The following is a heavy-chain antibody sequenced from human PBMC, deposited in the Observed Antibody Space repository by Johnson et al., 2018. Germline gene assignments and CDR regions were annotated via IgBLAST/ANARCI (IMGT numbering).Heavy chain of an antibody. CDR2: ISSSSSTI. J-gene: IGHJ3*02. CDR1: GFTFSSYS. V-gene: IGHV3-48*02. D-gene: IGHD4-17*01. CDR3: AREGTVTTGGAFDI. Sequence: EQLVESGGGLVQPGGSLRLSCAASGFTFSSYSMNWVRQAPGKGLEWVSYISSSSSTIYYADPVKGRSTISRDNAKNALYLQMNSLRDEDTAVYYWAREGTVTTGGAFDIWGQGTMVTVSS.